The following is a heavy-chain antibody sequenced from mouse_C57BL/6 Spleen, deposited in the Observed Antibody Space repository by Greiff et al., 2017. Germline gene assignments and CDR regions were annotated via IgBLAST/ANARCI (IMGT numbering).Heavy chain of an antibody. V-gene: IGHV3-6*01. Sequence: EVKLQESGPGLVKPSQSLSLTCSVTGYSITSGYYWNWIRQFPGNKLEWMGYISYDGSNNYNPSLKNRISITRDTSKNQFFLKLNSVTTEDTATYYGARDYSNYGYFDVWGTGTTVTVSS. CDR3: ARDYSNYGYFDV. J-gene: IGHJ1*03. CDR1: GYSITSGYY. CDR2: ISYDGSN. D-gene: IGHD2-5*01.